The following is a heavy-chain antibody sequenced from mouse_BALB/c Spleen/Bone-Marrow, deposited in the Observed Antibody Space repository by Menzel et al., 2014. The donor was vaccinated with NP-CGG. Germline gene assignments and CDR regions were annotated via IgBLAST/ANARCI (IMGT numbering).Heavy chain of an antibody. Sequence: ALLQQSGAELVRPGTSVKVSCKASGYAFSNYLIEWVKQRPGQGLEWIGVINPGSGGTNYNEKFKGKATLTADKSSSTAYMQLSSLTSDDSAVYFCARHYFDYWGQGTTLTVSS. CDR3: ARHYFDY. V-gene: IGHV1-54*01. CDR1: GYAFSNYL. CDR2: INPGSGGT. J-gene: IGHJ2*01.